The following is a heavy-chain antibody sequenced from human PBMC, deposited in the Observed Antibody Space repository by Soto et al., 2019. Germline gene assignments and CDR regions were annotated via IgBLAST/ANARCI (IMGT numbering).Heavy chain of an antibody. D-gene: IGHD7-27*01. CDR2: IYSSGST. CDR3: ARSPTRTNCAACFDP. CDR1: GFTVSGNY. Sequence: EVQLVESGGGLVQPGGSLRLSCAASGFTVSGNYMSWVRQAPGKGLEWVSVIYSSGSTYYPDSVKGRFTISRDNSNNTLYLQMNGLRAEDTAVYYCARSPTRTNCAACFDPWGQGTLVTVSS. V-gene: IGHV3-66*01. J-gene: IGHJ5*02.